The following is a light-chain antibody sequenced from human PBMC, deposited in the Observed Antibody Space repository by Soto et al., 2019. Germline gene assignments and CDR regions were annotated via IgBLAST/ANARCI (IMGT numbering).Light chain of an antibody. CDR3: QTWDTGIRV. J-gene: IGLJ2*01. V-gene: IGLV4-69*01. CDR2: LNSDGRH. Sequence: QLVLTQSPSASASLGASVKLTCTLSSGHSNYVIAWHQQQPEKGPRYLMKLNSDGRHSKGDGLPDRFSGSSSGAERYLTISILQSEDEADYCCQTWDTGIRVFGGGTKLTVL. CDR1: SGHSNYV.